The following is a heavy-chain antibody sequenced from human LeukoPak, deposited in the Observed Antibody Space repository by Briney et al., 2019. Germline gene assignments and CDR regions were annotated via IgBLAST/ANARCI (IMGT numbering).Heavy chain of an antibody. V-gene: IGHV4-31*02. CDR2: INHSGST. Sequence: PSQTLSLTCTVSGGSISSGGYYWSWIRQPPGKGLGWIGEINHSGSTNYNPSLKSRVTISVDTSKNQFSLKLSSVTAADTAVYYCARGRYCSSTSCYAHWFDPWGQGTLVTVSS. J-gene: IGHJ5*02. D-gene: IGHD2-2*01. CDR1: GGSISSGGYY. CDR3: ARGRYCSSTSCYAHWFDP.